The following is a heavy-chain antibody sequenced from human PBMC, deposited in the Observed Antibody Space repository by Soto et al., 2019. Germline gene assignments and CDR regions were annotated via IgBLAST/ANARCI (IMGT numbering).Heavy chain of an antibody. CDR2: IYYSGST. J-gene: IGHJ4*01. V-gene: IGHV4-30-4*01. CDR1: GGSISSGDYY. CDR3: ARERADYYDSSVPYYFDY. Sequence: SETLSLTCTVSGGSISSGDYYWSLIRQPPGKGLEWIGYIYYSGSTYYNPSLKSRVTISVDTSKNQFSLKLSSVTAADTAVYYCARERADYYDSSVPYYFDYWGQGTLVTVSS. D-gene: IGHD3-22*01.